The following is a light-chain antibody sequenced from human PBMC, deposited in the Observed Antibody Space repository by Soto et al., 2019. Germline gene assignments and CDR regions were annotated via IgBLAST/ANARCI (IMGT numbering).Light chain of an antibody. Sequence: IQLTQSPSSLSASLGDRVTITCRASQDIRSYLAWYQQKPGNAPKLLIFAASTLQSGVPSTFSGSGSGTDFTLTISGLQPEDFAVYYCQHYGSSPPSTVFGQGTKLEIK. CDR1: QDIRSY. J-gene: IGKJ2*01. CDR3: QHYGSSPPSTV. CDR2: AAS. V-gene: IGKV1-9*01.